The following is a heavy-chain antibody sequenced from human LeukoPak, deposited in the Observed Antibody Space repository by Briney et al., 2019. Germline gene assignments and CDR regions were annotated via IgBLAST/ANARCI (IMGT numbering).Heavy chain of an antibody. CDR1: GLTVSSNY. Sequence: PGGSLRLSCAASGLTVSSNYMTWVRQAPGKGLEWVAVISYDGSNKDYADSVKGRFTISRDNSKNTLFLQMNSLRAEDTAVYYCAREIFNGFDIWGQGTMVTVSS. J-gene: IGHJ3*02. V-gene: IGHV3-30-3*01. CDR3: AREIFNGFDI. CDR2: ISYDGSNK.